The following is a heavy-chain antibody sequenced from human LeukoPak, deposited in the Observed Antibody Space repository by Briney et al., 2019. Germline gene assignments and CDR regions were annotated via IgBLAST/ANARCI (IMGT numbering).Heavy chain of an antibody. Sequence: PPETLSLTCTVSGGSISSYYWSWIRQPPGKGLEWIGYIYYSGSTNYNPSLKSRVTISVDTTKNQFSLKLSSVTAADTAVHYCARDSEGQTFDPWGQGTLVTVSA. CDR2: IYYSGST. J-gene: IGHJ5*02. CDR1: GGSISSYY. CDR3: ARDSEGQTFDP. V-gene: IGHV4-59*01.